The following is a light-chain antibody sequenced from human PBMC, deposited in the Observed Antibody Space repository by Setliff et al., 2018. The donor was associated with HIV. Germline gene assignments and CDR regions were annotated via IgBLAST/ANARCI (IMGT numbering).Light chain of an antibody. CDR2: GAF. CDR1: QSVSSN. J-gene: IGKJ1*01. CDR3: QQYNNWPPWT. Sequence: EIVMTQSPATLSVSPGQRATLSCRASQSVSSNLAWYQQKPGQPPRLLIYGAFTRATGIPARFSGSGSGTEFTLTISSLQSEDFAVYYCQQYNNWPPWTFGRGTKVDIK. V-gene: IGKV3-15*01.